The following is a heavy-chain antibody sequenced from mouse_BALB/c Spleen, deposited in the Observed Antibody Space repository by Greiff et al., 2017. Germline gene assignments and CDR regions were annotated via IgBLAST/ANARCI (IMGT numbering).Heavy chain of an antibody. CDR1: GFTFSSYA. CDR2: ISSGGSYT. CDR3: AREGVRRGFGY. V-gene: IGHV5-9-4*01. Sequence: EVQGVESGGGLVKPGGSLKLSCAASGFTFSSYAMSWVRQSPEKRLEWVAEISSGGSYTYYPDTVTGRFTISRDNAKNTLYLEMSSLRSEDTAMYYCAREGVRRGFGYWGQGTTLTVSS. J-gene: IGHJ2*01. D-gene: IGHD2-14*01.